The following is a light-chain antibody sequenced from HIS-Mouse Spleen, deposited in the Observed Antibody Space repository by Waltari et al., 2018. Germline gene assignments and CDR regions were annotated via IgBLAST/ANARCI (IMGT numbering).Light chain of an antibody. J-gene: IGLJ2*01. CDR1: SSDVGGYNY. CDR3: AAWDDSLSGPV. CDR2: RNN. Sequence: QSALTQPPSASGSPGQSVTISCPGTSSDVGGYNYVSWYQQLPGTAPKLLIYRNNQRPSGVPDRFSGSKSGTSASLAISGLRSEDEADYYCAAWDDSLSGPVFGGGTKLTVL. V-gene: IGLV1-47*01.